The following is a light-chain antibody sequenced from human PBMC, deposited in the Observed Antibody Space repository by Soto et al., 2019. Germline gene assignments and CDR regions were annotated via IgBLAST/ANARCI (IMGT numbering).Light chain of an antibody. CDR2: ADN. Sequence: QSVLTQPPSASATPGQGVTVSCSGSASNIGTFYVSWYQHLPGTAPKLLIYADNQRPSGVHDRFSGSKSGTSASLAISGLRSGDEADSYCTSWDDNLSAVVLGGGTKVTVL. CDR3: TSWDDNLSAVV. CDR1: ASNIGTFY. J-gene: IGLJ2*01. V-gene: IGLV1-47*02.